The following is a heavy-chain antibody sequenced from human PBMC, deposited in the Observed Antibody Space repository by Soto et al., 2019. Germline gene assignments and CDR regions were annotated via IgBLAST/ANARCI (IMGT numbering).Heavy chain of an antibody. D-gene: IGHD6-6*01. CDR1: GFISSDYA. J-gene: IGHJ1*01. V-gene: IGHV3-30-3*01. CDR3: ARENSRIAPRLFQH. CDR2: ISSDGGNQ. Sequence: GGSLRLSCVASGFISSDYAMHWARQAPGKGLVWVAPISSDGGNQYYSESAKGRFTISRDNSKNTLYLQMNDLRPDDTALYYCARENSRIAPRLFQHWGHGSLVTVS.